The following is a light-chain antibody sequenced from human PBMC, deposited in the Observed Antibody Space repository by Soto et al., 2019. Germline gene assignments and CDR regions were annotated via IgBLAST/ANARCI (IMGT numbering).Light chain of an antibody. J-gene: IGKJ4*01. CDR2: DAS. CDR3: QQYNSMLS. Sequence: DIQMTQSPSSLSASVGDRVTIACQSSHDVSRNLNWFQQKPGEAPKLLIYDASNLERGVRSRFSASGSGTDFTFTISSLQPEDVATYYCQQYNSMLSFGGGTEIELK. CDR1: HDVSRN. V-gene: IGKV1-33*01.